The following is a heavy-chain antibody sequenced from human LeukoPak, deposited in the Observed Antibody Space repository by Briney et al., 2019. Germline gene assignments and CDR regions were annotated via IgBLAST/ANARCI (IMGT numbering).Heavy chain of an antibody. V-gene: IGHV3-73*01. J-gene: IGHJ4*02. CDR3: AKGSFFGVWYFDY. D-gene: IGHD2-8*01. CDR2: IRSKANSYAT. Sequence: GGSLRLSCAASGFTFSGSAMHWVRQASGKGLEWVGRIRSKANSYATAYAASVKGRFTISRDNAKNSLYLQMNSLRAEDTALYYCAKGSFFGVWYFDYWGQGTLVTVSS. CDR1: GFTFSGSA.